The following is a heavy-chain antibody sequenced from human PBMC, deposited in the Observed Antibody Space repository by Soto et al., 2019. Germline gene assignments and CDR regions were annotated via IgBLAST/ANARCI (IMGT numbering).Heavy chain of an antibody. Sequence: QVHLVQSGAEVKKPGASVKVSCKASGFSINNHFMHWIRQAPGQGLEWMGIMSASGDAQKSSKRFQGRISMTWDTSSSTIYLEVNSLTSEDTAVYYCARDWRYSSGLDYWGQGTLVTVSS. V-gene: IGHV1-46*02. CDR2: MSASGDAQ. J-gene: IGHJ4*02. CDR1: GFSINNHF. D-gene: IGHD6-19*01. CDR3: ARDWRYSSGLDY.